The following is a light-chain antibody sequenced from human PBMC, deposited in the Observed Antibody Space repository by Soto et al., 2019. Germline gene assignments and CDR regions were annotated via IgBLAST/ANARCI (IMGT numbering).Light chain of an antibody. CDR3: CSYAGSTSVV. CDR2: EGT. CDR1: TSDVGAYNY. Sequence: QSVLTQPASVSGSPGQSITISCTGSTSDVGAYNYVSWYKHHPGQAPQLMIYEGTKRPSGVSNRFSGSTSGNPASLTISGLQAEDEADYYCCSYAGSTSVVFGGGTKLTVL. J-gene: IGLJ2*01. V-gene: IGLV2-23*01.